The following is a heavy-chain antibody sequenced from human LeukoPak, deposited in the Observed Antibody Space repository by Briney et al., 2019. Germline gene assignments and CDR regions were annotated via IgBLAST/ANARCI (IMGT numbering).Heavy chain of an antibody. CDR1: GFTFDDYA. D-gene: IGHD2-2*02. Sequence: PGRSLRLSCAASGFTFDDYAMHWVRQAPGKGLEWVSNVSWNSGSIGYADSVKGRFTISRDNAKNSLYLQMNSLRAEDTAVYYCARRSDCSSTSCYTYYYYYYGMDVWGQGTTVTVSS. CDR3: ARRSDCSSTSCYTYYYYYYGMDV. V-gene: IGHV3-9*01. J-gene: IGHJ6*02. CDR2: VSWNSGSI.